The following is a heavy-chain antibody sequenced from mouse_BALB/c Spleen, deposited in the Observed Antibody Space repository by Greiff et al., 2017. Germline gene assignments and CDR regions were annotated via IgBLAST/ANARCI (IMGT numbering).Heavy chain of an antibody. D-gene: IGHD2-4*01. J-gene: IGHJ4*01. V-gene: IGHV8-12*01. Sequence: QVTLKESGPGILQPSQTLSLTCSFSGFSLSTSGMGVSWIRQPSGKGLEWLAHIYWDDDKRYNPSLKSRLTISKDTSSNQVFLKITSVDTADTATYYCARREDYGYAMDYWGQGTSVTVSS. CDR1: GFSLSTSGMG. CDR2: IYWDDDK. CDR3: ARREDYGYAMDY.